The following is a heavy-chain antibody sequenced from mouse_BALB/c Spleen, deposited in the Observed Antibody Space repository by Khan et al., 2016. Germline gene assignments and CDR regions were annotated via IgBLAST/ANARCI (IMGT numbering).Heavy chain of an antibody. CDR1: GFTFTDYY. V-gene: IGHV7-3*02. J-gene: IGHJ1*01. D-gene: IGHD1-1*02. CDR3: ARDMVPGVYCYFDV. Sequence: EVELVESGGGLVQPGGSLRLSCATSGFTFTDYYISWVRQPPGKALEWLGFIRNKANGYTTEYSASVKGQFTISRDNSQNILYLQMNTLRAEDSATYYCARDMVPGVYCYFDVWGAGTTVTVSS. CDR2: IRNKANGYTT.